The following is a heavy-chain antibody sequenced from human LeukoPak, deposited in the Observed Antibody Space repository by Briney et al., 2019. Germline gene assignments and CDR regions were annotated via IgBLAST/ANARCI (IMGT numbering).Heavy chain of an antibody. J-gene: IGHJ4*02. D-gene: IGHD3-3*01. CDR3: TTPYPFWSGYYTYFDY. V-gene: IGHV3-15*01. CDR1: GFTFGNAW. Sequence: GGSLRLSCAASGFTFGNAWMSWVRQAPGKGLEWVGRIKSKTDGGTTDYAAPVKGRFTISRDDSKNTLYLQMNSLKTEDTAVYYCTTPYPFWSGYYTYFDYWGQGTLVTVSS. CDR2: IKSKTDGGTT.